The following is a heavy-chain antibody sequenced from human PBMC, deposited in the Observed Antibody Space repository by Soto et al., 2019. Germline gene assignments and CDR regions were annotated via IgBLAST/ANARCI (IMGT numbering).Heavy chain of an antibody. D-gene: IGHD2-15*01. CDR3: AKHKGWRGAFDI. CDR1: GFTFSSFP. CDR2: ISASGGNT. V-gene: IGHV3-23*01. J-gene: IGHJ3*02. Sequence: EVQLLESGGGLVQPGGSLRLSCAASGFTFSSFPLNWVRQAPGKGLEWVSGISASGGNTDYADSVKGRFTIYRDNSKNTLYLQMNSLRAEDTAVYYCAKHKGWRGAFDIWGQGTMVIVSS.